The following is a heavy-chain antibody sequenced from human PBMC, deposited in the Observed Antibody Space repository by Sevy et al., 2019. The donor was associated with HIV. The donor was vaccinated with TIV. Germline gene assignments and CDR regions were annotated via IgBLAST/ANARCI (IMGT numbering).Heavy chain of an antibody. V-gene: IGHV3-23*01. CDR1: GFTFSSYG. CDR3: AKDIVVVVGDAFDI. J-gene: IGHJ3*02. CDR2: ISGSESST. D-gene: IGHD2-2*01. Sequence: GGSLRLSCAASGFTFSSYGMSWVRQAPGKGLEWVSVISGSESSTYYADSVKGRFTISRDNSKNTLYLQMNNLRAEDTALYYCAKDIVVVVGDAFDIWGQGTMVTVSS.